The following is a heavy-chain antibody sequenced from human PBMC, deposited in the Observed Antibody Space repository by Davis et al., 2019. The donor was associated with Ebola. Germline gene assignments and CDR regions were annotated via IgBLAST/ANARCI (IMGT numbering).Heavy chain of an antibody. D-gene: IGHD5-24*01. Sequence: SETLSLTCTVSGGTLSSRSYYWGWIRQPPGKGLEWIASIYYSGSAYYNPSLKSRLTVSVDTSKNQFSLKLSSVTAADTAVYYCARADKFDGHFWGQGTMVIVSS. V-gene: IGHV4-39*01. J-gene: IGHJ3*01. CDR2: IYYSGSA. CDR1: GGTLSSRSYY. CDR3: ARADKFDGHF.